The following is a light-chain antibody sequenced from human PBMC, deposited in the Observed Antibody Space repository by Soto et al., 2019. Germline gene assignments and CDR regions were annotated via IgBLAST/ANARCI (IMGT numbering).Light chain of an antibody. J-gene: IGLJ7*01. CDR1: SSDVGSYNL. CDR2: EGR. CDR3: CSYAGSSTSHAV. V-gene: IGLV2-23*01. Sequence: QSALTQPASVSGSPGQSITISCTGTSSDVGSYNLVSWYQQHPGKAPKLMIYEGRKRPSGVSNRFSGSKSGNTASLTISGLQAEDEADYYCCSYAGSSTSHAVFGGGTQLTVL.